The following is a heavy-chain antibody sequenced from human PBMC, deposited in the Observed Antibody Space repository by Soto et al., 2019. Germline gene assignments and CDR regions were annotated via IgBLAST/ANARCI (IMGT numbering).Heavy chain of an antibody. CDR3: ARDGIAVAGRSPYYGMDV. D-gene: IGHD6-19*01. V-gene: IGHV1-69*13. J-gene: IGHJ6*02. Sequence: ASVKVSCKASGGTFSSYSISWVRQAPGQGLEWMGGIIPIFGTANYAQKFQGRVTITADESTSTAYMELSSLRSEDTAVYYCARDGIAVAGRSPYYGMDVWGQGTTVTVS. CDR2: IIPIFGTA. CDR1: GGTFSSYS.